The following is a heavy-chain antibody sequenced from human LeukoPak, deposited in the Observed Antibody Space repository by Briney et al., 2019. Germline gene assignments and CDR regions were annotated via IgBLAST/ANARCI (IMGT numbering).Heavy chain of an antibody. V-gene: IGHV3-7*01. D-gene: IGHD6-19*01. CDR1: GFPFNSYW. J-gene: IGHJ5*02. CDR3: AVSRVAVTDTLDP. CDR2: INPDGSET. Sequence: GGSLRLSCAASGFPFNSYWMSWVRQAPGKGLEWVANINPDGSETRCVDSVKGRFTVSRDNAGNSLFLQVNSLRVEDTAVYYCAVSRVAVTDTLDPWGQGTLVTVSP.